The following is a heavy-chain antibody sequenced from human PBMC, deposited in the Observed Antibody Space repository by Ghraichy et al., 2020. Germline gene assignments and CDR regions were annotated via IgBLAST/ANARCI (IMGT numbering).Heavy chain of an antibody. CDR2: IYHSGST. CDR3: ARAAAGTLTFDY. Sequence: SQTLSLTCAVSGGSISSGGYSWSWIRQPPGKGLEWIGYIYHSGSTYYNPSLKSRVTISVDRSKNQFSLKLSSVTAADTAVYYCARAAAGTLTFDYWGQGTLVTVSS. D-gene: IGHD6-13*01. J-gene: IGHJ4*02. CDR1: GGSISSGGYS. V-gene: IGHV4-30-2*01.